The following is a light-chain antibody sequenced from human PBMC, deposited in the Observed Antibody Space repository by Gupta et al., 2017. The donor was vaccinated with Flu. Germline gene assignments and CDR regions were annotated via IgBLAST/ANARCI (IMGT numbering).Light chain of an antibody. Sequence: EIVFNQFPDTLSLSPGETATLSCRASQSLANNNLAWYQQKPGLAPRLLIYGASSRATGIPDRFSGSGSRTHFTLTINRLEPEDVAVYYCQQYGRSPSITFGQGTRLEIK. CDR3: QQYGRSPSIT. V-gene: IGKV3-20*01. CDR2: GAS. CDR1: QSLANNN. J-gene: IGKJ5*01.